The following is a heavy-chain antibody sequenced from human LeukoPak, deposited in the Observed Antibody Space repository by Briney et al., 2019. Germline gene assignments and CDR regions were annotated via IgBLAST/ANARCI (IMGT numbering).Heavy chain of an antibody. Sequence: ASVKVSFKASGYTFIAYYMHLVRQXPGQGXEWMGWINPNSGGRNYAQKVQGRVTITRDTSISTVYMELSRLRSDDTAVYYCARDSCSSTSCLSIDDYWGEGTLVTVS. CDR2: INPNSGGR. V-gene: IGHV1-2*02. D-gene: IGHD2-2*01. J-gene: IGHJ4*02. CDR3: ARDSCSSTSCLSIDDY. CDR1: GYTFIAYY.